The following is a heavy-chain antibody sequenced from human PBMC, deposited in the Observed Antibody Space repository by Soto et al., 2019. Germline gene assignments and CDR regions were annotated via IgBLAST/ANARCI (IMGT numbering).Heavy chain of an antibody. CDR1: GGSISGRYYY. D-gene: IGHD1-20*01. Sequence: SGTMSLTCAVSGGSISGRYYYWGWVRQSPGKGPEWIGSVFYTGFTSYNPSLESRASVSVDTSKNQFSLKVSGVSAADTAVYYCATSQKGYNWNYFDHWDQGALVTVSS. J-gene: IGHJ4*02. CDR3: ATSQKGYNWNYFDH. V-gene: IGHV4-39*01. CDR2: VFYTGFT.